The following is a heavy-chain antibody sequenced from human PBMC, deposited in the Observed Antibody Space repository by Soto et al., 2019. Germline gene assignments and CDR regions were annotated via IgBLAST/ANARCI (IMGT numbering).Heavy chain of an antibody. CDR1: GGSISSYY. Sequence: QVQLQESGPGLVKPSETLSLTCTVSGGSISSYYWSWIRQPPGKGLEWIGYIYYSGSTNYNPSLKSRVTISVDTSKNQFSLKLSSVTAADTAVYYCARLPVEIATNHFDYWGQGTLVTVSS. CDR2: IYYSGST. D-gene: IGHD2-21*01. CDR3: ARLPVEIATNHFDY. V-gene: IGHV4-59*08. J-gene: IGHJ4*02.